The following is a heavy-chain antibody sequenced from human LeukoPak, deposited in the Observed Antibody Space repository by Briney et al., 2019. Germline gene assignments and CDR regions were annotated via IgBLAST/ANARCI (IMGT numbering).Heavy chain of an antibody. J-gene: IGHJ1*01. CDR1: GGSFSGYY. D-gene: IGHD3-22*01. CDR2: INHSGST. CDR3: ASARRGYYYDSSGPHPYFQH. Sequence: PSETLSLTCAVYGGSFSGYYWSWIRQPPGKGLEWIGEINHSGSTNYNPSLKSRVTISVDTSKNQFSLKLSSVTAADTAVYYCASARRGYYYDSSGPHPYFQHWGQGTLVTASS. V-gene: IGHV4-34*01.